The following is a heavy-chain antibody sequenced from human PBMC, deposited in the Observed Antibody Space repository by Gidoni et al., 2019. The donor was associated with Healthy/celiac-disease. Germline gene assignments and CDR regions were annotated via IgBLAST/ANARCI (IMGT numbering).Heavy chain of an antibody. D-gene: IGHD3-3*01. V-gene: IGHV3-15*01. CDR1: GFTFSNAW. CDR3: TTPDFWSGYYNDY. CDR2: IKSKTDGGTT. J-gene: IGHJ4*02. Sequence: EVQLVESGGGLVKPGGSLRLSCAASGFTFSNAWMSWVRQAPGKGLEWVGRIKSKTDGGTTDYAAPVKGRFTISRDDSKNTLYLQMNSLKTEDTAVYYCTTPDFWSGYYNDYWGQGTLVTVSS.